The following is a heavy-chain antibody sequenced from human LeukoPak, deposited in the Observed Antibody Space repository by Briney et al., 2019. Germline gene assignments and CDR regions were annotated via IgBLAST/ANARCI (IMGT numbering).Heavy chain of an antibody. CDR3: ARDRTTVTVFDY. J-gene: IGHJ4*02. D-gene: IGHD4-17*01. CDR1: GFTFSSHW. Sequence: GGSLRLSCAASGFTFSSHWMHWVRQAPGKGLVWVSRIKTDGSITSYADSVKGRFTISRDNAKNTLYLQMNSLRAEDTAVYYCARDRTTVTVFDYWGQRTLVTVSS. CDR2: IKTDGSIT. V-gene: IGHV3-74*01.